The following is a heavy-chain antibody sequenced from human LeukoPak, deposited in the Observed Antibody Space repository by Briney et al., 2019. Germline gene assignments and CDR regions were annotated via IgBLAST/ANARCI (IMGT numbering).Heavy chain of an antibody. J-gene: IGHJ3*02. Sequence: KTSETLSLTCTVSGGSISSYYWSWIRQPAGKGLEWIGRIYTSGSTNYNPSLKSRVTMSVGTSKNQFSLKLSSVTAADTAVYYCARVELDLGAFDIWGQGTMVTVSS. CDR2: IYTSGST. D-gene: IGHD1-1*01. CDR3: ARVELDLGAFDI. V-gene: IGHV4-4*07. CDR1: GGSISSYY.